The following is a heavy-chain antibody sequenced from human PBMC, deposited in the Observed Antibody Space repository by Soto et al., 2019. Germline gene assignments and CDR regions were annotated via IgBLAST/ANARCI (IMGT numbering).Heavy chain of an antibody. J-gene: IGHJ4*02. CDR1: GFTFSSYW. D-gene: IGHD6-6*01. CDR2: IKQDESDK. CDR3: ARDFPSDYTSSSGFDS. V-gene: IGHV3-7*01. Sequence: EVQLVESGGGLVQPGGSLRLSCAASGFTFSSYWMSWVRQAPGKGLEWVANIKQDESDKYYEDSVKGRFTISRDNAKNSLYLQMNSLRAEDTAVYYCARDFPSDYTSSSGFDSWGQGTLVTVSS.